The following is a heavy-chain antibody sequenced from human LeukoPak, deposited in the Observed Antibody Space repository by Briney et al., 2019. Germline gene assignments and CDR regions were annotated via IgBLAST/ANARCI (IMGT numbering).Heavy chain of an antibody. CDR1: GYTFTNNY. J-gene: IGHJ4*02. V-gene: IGHV1-46*01. CDR3: ARDHEGFGY. CDR2: IYPRDGST. Sequence: ASVKVSCKASGYTFTNNYLHWVRQAPGQGLEWMGMIYPRDGSTSYAQNFQGRVTVTRDTSTTTVHMELRGLRSEDTAVYYCARDHEGFGYWGQGTVVTVSS.